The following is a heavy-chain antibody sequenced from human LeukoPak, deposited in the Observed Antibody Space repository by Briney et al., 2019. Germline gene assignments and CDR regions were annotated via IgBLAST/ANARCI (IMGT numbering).Heavy chain of an antibody. J-gene: IGHJ4*02. CDR3: ARDLSVRRTVVTPGFDY. CDR2: IVPIFGTA. CDR1: GGTFSSYA. V-gene: IGHV1-69*05. Sequence: GASVKVSCKASGGTFSSYAISWVRQAPGQGLEWMGGIVPIFGTANYAQKFQGRVTITTDESTSTAYMELRSLRSDDTAVYYCARDLSVRRTVVTPGFDYWGQGTLVTVSS. D-gene: IGHD4-23*01.